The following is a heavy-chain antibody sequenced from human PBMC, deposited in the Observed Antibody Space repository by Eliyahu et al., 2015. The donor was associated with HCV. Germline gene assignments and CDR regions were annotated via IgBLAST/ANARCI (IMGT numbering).Heavy chain of an antibody. Sequence: EVQLVESGGGLVKPGGSLRLSCAASGFTFXXYXMNWVRQAPGKGLEWVSSISSSSSYIYYADSVKGRFTISRDNAKNSLYLQMNSLRAEDTAVYYCARGGYYYDSSAPTDYWGQGTLVTVSS. CDR1: GFTFXXYX. CDR3: ARGGYYYDSSAPTDY. J-gene: IGHJ4*02. D-gene: IGHD3-22*01. CDR2: ISSSSSYI. V-gene: IGHV3-21*01.